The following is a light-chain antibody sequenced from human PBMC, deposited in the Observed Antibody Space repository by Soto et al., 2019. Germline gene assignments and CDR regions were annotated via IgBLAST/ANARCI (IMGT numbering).Light chain of an antibody. J-gene: IGKJ5*01. CDR1: QSVSSY. CDR2: DAS. CDR3: QQYGSSPPIT. V-gene: IGKV3-20*01. Sequence: EIVLTQSPATLSLSPGERATLSCRASQSVSSYLAWHQQKPGQAPRLLIYDASNRATGIPARFSGSGSGTDFTLTISRLEPEDFAVYYCQQYGSSPPITFGQGTRLEIK.